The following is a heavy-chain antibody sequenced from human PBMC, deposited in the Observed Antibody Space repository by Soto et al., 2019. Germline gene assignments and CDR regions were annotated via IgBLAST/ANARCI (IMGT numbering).Heavy chain of an antibody. CDR3: ARGRIAAAGRSSKNLDY. CDR2: INHSGST. D-gene: IGHD6-13*01. CDR1: GGSFSGYY. J-gene: IGHJ4*02. Sequence: PSETLSLTCAVYGGSFSGYYWSWIRQPPGKGLEWIGEINHSGSTNYNPSLKSRVTISVDTSKNQFSLKLSSVTAADTAVYYCARGRIAAAGRSSKNLDYWGQGTLVTVSS. V-gene: IGHV4-34*01.